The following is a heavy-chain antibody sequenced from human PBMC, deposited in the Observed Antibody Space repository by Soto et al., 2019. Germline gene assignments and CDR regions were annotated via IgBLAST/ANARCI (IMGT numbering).Heavy chain of an antibody. D-gene: IGHD2-15*01. Sequence: QLQLQESGSGLVKPSQTLSLTCAVSGGSISSGGYSWSWIRQPPGKGLEWIGYIYHSGSTYYNPSLKIRVTIPVASSNNQFSLKLSSVTAADTAFYYCATGHVVPAQHWGQGTLVTVSS. J-gene: IGHJ4*02. CDR2: IYHSGST. CDR3: ATGHVVPAQH. V-gene: IGHV4-30-2*01. CDR1: GGSISSGGYS.